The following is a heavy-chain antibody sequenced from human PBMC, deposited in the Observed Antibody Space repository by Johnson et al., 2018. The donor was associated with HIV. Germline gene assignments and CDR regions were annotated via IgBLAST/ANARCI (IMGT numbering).Heavy chain of an antibody. CDR1: GFTFSSYA. D-gene: IGHD6-6*01. CDR3: AKERHLVRAFDI. Sequence: QVQLVESGGGVVQPGRSLRLSCAASGFTFSSYAMHWVRQAPGKGLEWVSVIYSGGSTYYADSVKGRFTISRDNSKNTLYLQMNSLRAEDTAVYYCAKERHLVRAFDIWGQGTMVTVSS. J-gene: IGHJ3*02. CDR2: IYSGGST. V-gene: IGHV3-NL1*01.